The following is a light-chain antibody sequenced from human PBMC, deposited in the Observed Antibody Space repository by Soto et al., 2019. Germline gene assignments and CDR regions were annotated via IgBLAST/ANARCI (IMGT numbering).Light chain of an antibody. V-gene: IGKV3D-15*01. CDR3: QQYNNWPRT. CDR2: DAS. CDR1: QSISRT. J-gene: IGKJ4*01. Sequence: EIVLTQSPDTLSVSPGERATLSCRASQSISRTLAWYQQKSCQPPRLLIYDASTRATGFPARFSGSGSVTEFTLTISSLQSEDFAVYYCQQYNNWPRTFGVGTTVEIK.